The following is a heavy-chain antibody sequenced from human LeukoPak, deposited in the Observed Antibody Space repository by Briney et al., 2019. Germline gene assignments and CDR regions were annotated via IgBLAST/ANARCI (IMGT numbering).Heavy chain of an antibody. Sequence: TGGSLRLSCAASGFTFSSYAMSWVRQAPGKGLEWVSAISGSGGSTYYADSVKGRFTISRDNSKDTLYLQMNSLRDEDTAVYYCARDWFRLGGVIVAPDYWGQGTLVTVSS. V-gene: IGHV3-23*01. CDR1: GFTFSSYA. CDR2: ISGSGGST. CDR3: ARDWFRLGGVIVAPDY. J-gene: IGHJ4*02. D-gene: IGHD3-16*02.